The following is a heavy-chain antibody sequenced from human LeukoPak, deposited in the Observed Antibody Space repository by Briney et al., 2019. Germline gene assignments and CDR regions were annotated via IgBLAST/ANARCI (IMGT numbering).Heavy chain of an antibody. J-gene: IGHJ4*02. CDR2: IHTDTGGT. CDR3: ARGAPLNCDGYNCYLFYFDY. CDR1: GYTFINYY. D-gene: IGHD2-15*01. V-gene: IGHV1-2*02. Sequence: ASVKVSCKASGYTFINYYIHWVRQAPGQGLEWMGWIHTDTGGTNYGRQFQGRITMTRETSISTAYMELSGLRSDDMAVYYCARGAPLNCDGYNCYLFYFDYWGQGSLVTVSP.